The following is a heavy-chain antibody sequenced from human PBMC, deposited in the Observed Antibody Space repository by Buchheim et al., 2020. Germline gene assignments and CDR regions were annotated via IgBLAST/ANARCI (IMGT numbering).Heavy chain of an antibody. D-gene: IGHD5-18*01. Sequence: EVQLLESGGGLVQPGGSLRLSCAASGFTFKNYSMSWVRQTPGRGLDWVSVISGGGDTTYYADSVQGRFSISRDNSKNTVYLEMNSLRAEDTAVYYCAKDPGDTAMVTAGYWGQGTL. CDR2: ISGGGDTT. V-gene: IGHV3-23*01. CDR1: GFTFKNYS. J-gene: IGHJ4*02. CDR3: AKDPGDTAMVTAGY.